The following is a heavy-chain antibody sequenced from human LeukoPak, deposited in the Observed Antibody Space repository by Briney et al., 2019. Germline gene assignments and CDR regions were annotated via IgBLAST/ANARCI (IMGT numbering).Heavy chain of an antibody. Sequence: SETLSLTCAVSGGSISSGGYSWSWIRQPPGKGLEWIGYIYHSGSTYYNPSLKSRVTISVDRSKNQFSLKLSSVTAANTAVYYCASYIAAAGTGEAFDIWGQGTMVTVSS. CDR3: ASYIAAAGTGEAFDI. D-gene: IGHD6-13*01. CDR2: IYHSGST. J-gene: IGHJ3*02. V-gene: IGHV4-30-2*01. CDR1: GGSISSGGYS.